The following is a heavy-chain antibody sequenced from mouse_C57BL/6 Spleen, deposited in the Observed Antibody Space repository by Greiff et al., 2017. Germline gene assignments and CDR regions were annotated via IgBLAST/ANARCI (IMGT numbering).Heavy chain of an antibody. V-gene: IGHV1-18*01. CDR1: GYTFTDYN. Sequence: VQLQQSGPELVKPGASVKIPCKASGYTFTDYNMDWVKQSHGKSLEWIGDINPNNGGTIYNQKFKGKATLTVDKSSSTAYMELRSLTSEDTAVYYCARGGGSSYGGYFDVWGTGTTVTVSS. CDR2: INPNNGGT. J-gene: IGHJ1*03. D-gene: IGHD1-1*01. CDR3: ARGGGSSYGGYFDV.